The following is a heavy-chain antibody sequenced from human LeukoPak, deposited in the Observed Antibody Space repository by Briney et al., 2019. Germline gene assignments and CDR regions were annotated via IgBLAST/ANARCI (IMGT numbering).Heavy chain of an antibody. CDR1: GRSFSGYY. J-gene: IGHJ2*01. CDR3: ERGRIRYCSGGSCYEGVNWYFDL. CDR2: INHSGST. Sequence: ADTLSPTCAVYGRSFSGYYWSWIHQPPGKGLEWIGEINHSGSTNYNPSLKGRVTISVDTSKNQSSLKRTFVTAADTAVYYCERGRIRYCSGGSCYEGVNWYFDLWGRGTLVTVSS. V-gene: IGHV4-34*01. D-gene: IGHD2-15*01.